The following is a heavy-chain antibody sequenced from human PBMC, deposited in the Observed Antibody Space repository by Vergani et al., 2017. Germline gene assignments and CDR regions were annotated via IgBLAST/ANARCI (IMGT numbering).Heavy chain of an antibody. D-gene: IGHD4-11*01. Sequence: QVQLVQSGAEVKKPGASVKVSCKASGYTFTSYGISWVRQAPGQGLEWMGWISAYNGNTNYAQKLQGRVTMTTDTSTSTAYMELRSLKASDTAMYYCARLLMLGYMTTVTGGWFDPWGQGTLVTVSS. CDR3: ARLLMLGYMTTVTGGWFDP. V-gene: IGHV1-18*01. J-gene: IGHJ5*02. CDR1: GYTFTSYG. CDR2: ISAYNGNT.